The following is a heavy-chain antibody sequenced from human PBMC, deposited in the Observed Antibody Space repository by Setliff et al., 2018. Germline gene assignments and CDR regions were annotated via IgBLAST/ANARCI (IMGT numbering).Heavy chain of an antibody. CDR1: GFSFSSSW. CDR3: ARDPEGGEFDI. D-gene: IGHD2-21*01. J-gene: IGHJ3*02. Sequence: GGSLGLSCSASGFSFSSSWMAWVRQAPGQGLEWVADIRPDGSGNFYADAVRGRFTASRDNARNSLFLQMNSLSVEDTAMYYCARDPEGGEFDIWGRGTLVTV. V-gene: IGHV3-7*01. CDR2: IRPDGSGN.